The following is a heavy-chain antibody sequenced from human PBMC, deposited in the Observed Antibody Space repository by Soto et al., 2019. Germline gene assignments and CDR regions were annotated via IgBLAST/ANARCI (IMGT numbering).Heavy chain of an antibody. CDR2: IIPIFGTA. Sequence: QVQLVQSGAEVKKPGSSVKVSCKASGGTFSSYAISWARQAPGQGLERMGGIIPIFGTANYAQKFQGRVTITADESTSIAYMELSSLRSEDTAVYYCARDRSGSYQFFDYWGQGTLVTVSS. D-gene: IGHD6-19*01. V-gene: IGHV1-69*01. CDR1: GGTFSSYA. CDR3: ARDRSGSYQFFDY. J-gene: IGHJ4*02.